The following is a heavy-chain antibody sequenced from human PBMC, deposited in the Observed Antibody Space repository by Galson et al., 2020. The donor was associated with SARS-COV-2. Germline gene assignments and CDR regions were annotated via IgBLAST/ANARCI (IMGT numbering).Heavy chain of an antibody. CDR1: GGSISGSSFY. D-gene: IGHD6-19*01. CDR3: ARIGLGQWLRIDY. J-gene: IGHJ4*02. V-gene: IGHV4-39*01. CDR2: IHDSGSS. Sequence: SETLSLTCTVSGGSISGSSFYWGWIRQPPGKGLEWIGSIHDSGSSYYNPSLKSRVTIIEDTSKTQFSLKLTSVTVADTAVYYCARIGLGQWLRIDYGGQGTLVAVSS.